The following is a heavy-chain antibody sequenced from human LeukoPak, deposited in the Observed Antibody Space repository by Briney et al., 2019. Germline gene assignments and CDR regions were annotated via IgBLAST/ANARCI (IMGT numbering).Heavy chain of an antibody. CDR3: ARNVLRYFYWLPRKDY. CDR2: ISAYNGNT. V-gene: IGHV1-18*01. Sequence: ASVKVSCKASDYTFTSYGISWVRQAPGHGLEWMGWISAYNGNTNYAQKLQGRVTMTTDTSTSTAYMDLRSRRSDDTAVYYCARNVLRYFYWLPRKDYWSQGTLLTVSS. CDR1: DYTFTSYG. J-gene: IGHJ4*02. D-gene: IGHD3-9*01.